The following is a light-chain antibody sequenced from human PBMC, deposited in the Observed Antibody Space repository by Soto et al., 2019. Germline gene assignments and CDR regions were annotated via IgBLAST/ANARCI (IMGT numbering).Light chain of an antibody. Sequence: EIVLTQSPGTLSLSPGERATLSCRASQSVSSSYLAWYQQKPGQSPRLLIYGASSRATGIPDRFSGSGSGTDFTLAIIRLEPEDFAVYYCQPYGSSPWTFGQGTKVEIK. CDR1: QSVSSSY. V-gene: IGKV3-20*01. J-gene: IGKJ1*01. CDR2: GAS. CDR3: QPYGSSPWT.